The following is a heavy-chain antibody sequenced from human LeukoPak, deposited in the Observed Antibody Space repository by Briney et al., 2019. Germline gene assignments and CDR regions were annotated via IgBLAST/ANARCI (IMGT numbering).Heavy chain of an antibody. CDR2: ISSNESGTT. J-gene: IGHJ4*02. CDR1: GFSFRDYY. D-gene: IGHD6-6*01. V-gene: IGHV3-11*01. CDR3: ARDSSHYLGSSDY. Sequence: GGSLRLSCAVSGFSFRDYYMSWIRQAPDKGLEWISYISSNESGTTYYADSVKGRFTVSRDSANNLLYLQMNNLRAEDTAMYYCARDSSHYLGSSDYWGQGTLVTVSS.